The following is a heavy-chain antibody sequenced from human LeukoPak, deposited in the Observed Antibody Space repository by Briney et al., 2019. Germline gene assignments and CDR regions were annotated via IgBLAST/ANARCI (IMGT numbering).Heavy chain of an antibody. V-gene: IGHV4-4*07. CDR2: IYTSGST. CDR1: GGSISSYY. CDR3: ARANGYSSSWFGWFDP. J-gene: IGHJ5*02. D-gene: IGHD6-13*01. Sequence: PSETLSLTCTVSGGSISSYYWSWIRQPAGKGLEWIGRIYTSGSTNYNPSLKSRVTMSVDTSKNQFSLKLSSVTAADTAVYFCARANGYSSSWFGWFDPWGQGTLVTVSP.